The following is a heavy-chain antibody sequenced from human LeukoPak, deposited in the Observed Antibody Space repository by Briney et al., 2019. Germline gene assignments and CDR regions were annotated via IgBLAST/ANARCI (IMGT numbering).Heavy chain of an antibody. CDR2: IYPGDSDT. D-gene: IGHD3-16*01. J-gene: IGHJ4*02. CDR3: ARHYYDYVWGSYGIDY. V-gene: IGHV5-51*01. CDR1: GYSSSNYW. Sequence: GESLRISCKGSGYSSSNYWIGWVRQMPGKGLEWMGIIYPGDSDTRYSPSFQGQVTISADKSISTAYLQWGSLKASDTAMYYCARHYYDYVWGSYGIDYWGQGTLVTVSS.